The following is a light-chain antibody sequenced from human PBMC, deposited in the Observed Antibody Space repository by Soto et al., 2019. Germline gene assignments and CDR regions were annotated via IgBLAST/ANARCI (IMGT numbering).Light chain of an antibody. V-gene: IGKV3-15*01. Sequence: EIVMTQSPATLCVSPGERATLSCRASQSVRSNLAWYQQKPGQAPRLLIYGASTRATGIPARFSGSGSGTEFTLTISSLQSEDFAVYYCQQYNNWPPWTFGQGTKVEIK. CDR3: QQYNNWPPWT. CDR1: QSVRSN. J-gene: IGKJ1*01. CDR2: GAS.